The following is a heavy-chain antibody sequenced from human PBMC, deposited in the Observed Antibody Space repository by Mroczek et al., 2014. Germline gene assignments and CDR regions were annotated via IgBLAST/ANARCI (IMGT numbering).Heavy chain of an antibody. CDR1: GGSFSGYY. Sequence: QVQLQQWGAGLLKPSETLSLTCAVYGGSFSGYYWSWIRQPPGKGLEWIGEINHSGSTNYNPSLKSRVTISVDTSKNQFSLKLSSVTAADTAVYYCARQPTYYDFWSGYYYYYMDVWGKGTTVTVSS. D-gene: IGHD3-3*01. V-gene: IGHV4-34*01. CDR3: ARQPTYYDFWSGYYYYYMDV. J-gene: IGHJ6*03. CDR2: INHSGST.